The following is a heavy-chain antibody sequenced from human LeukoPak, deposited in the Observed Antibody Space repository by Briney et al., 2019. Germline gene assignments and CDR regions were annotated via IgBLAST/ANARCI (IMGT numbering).Heavy chain of an antibody. CDR3: ARAIGAVGNY. CDR2: IKTDGSST. D-gene: IGHD6-13*01. J-gene: IGHJ4*02. V-gene: IGHV3-74*01. CDR1: GFTFSTYW. Sequence: GGSLRLSCAASGFTFSTYWMHWVRQAPGKGLVWVSRIKTDGSSTSYADSVKGRFTISRDNSENSLYLQMNSLRAEDTAVYYCARAIGAVGNYWGQGILVTVSS.